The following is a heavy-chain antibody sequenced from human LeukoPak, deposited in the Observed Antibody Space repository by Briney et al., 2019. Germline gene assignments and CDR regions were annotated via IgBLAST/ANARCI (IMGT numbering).Heavy chain of an antibody. CDR2: IIPIFGTA. CDR3: ARYCGGDCLAYFQH. Sequence: ASVKVSCKASGGTFSSYSISWVRQAPGQGLEWMGGIIPIFGTASYAQKYQRRVTMTSDTSTSTVYMKLSSLRSEETAVYYCARYCGGDCLAYFQHWGQGTLVTVSS. D-gene: IGHD2-21*01. V-gene: IGHV1-69*05. CDR1: GGTFSSYS. J-gene: IGHJ1*01.